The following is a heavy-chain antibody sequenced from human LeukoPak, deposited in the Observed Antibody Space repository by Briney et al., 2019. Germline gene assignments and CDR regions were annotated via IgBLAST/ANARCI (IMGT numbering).Heavy chain of an antibody. CDR3: ATKGGYPYYFDY. CDR2: INHSGST. CDR1: GGSFSGYY. J-gene: IGHJ4*02. D-gene: IGHD3-22*01. Sequence: SETLSLTSAVYGGSFSGYYWSWIRQPPGKGLEWIGEINHSGSTNYNPSLKSRVTISVDTSKNQFSLKLSSVTAADTAVYYCATKGGYPYYFDYWGQGTLVTVSS. V-gene: IGHV4-34*01.